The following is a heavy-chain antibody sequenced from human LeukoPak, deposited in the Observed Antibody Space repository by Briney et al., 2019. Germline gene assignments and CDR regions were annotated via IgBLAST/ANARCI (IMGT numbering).Heavy chain of an antibody. D-gene: IGHD4-23*01. CDR1: GGSFSGYY. CDR2: VNHSGST. V-gene: IGHV4-34*01. J-gene: IGHJ4*02. CDR3: ARVRPGLRWFPFDY. Sequence: PSETLSLTCAVYGGSFSGYYWSWIRQPPGKGLEWIGEVNHSGSTNYNPSLKSRVTISVDTSKNQFSLKLSSVTAADTAVYYCARVRPGLRWFPFDYWGQGTLVTVSS.